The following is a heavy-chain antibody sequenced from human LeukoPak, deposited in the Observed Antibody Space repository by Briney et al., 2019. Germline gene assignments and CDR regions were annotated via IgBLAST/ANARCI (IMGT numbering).Heavy chain of an antibody. J-gene: IGHJ5*02. CDR1: GGSISSHY. CDR3: AREVDFWSGSTTTNWFDP. V-gene: IGHV4-59*11. D-gene: IGHD3-3*01. Sequence: SETLSLTCTVSGGSISSHYWSWIRQPPGKGLEWMGYIYYSGSTNYNPSLKSRVTISVDTSKNQFSLKLSSVTAADTAVYYCAREVDFWSGSTTTNWFDPWGQGTLVTVSS. CDR2: IYYSGST.